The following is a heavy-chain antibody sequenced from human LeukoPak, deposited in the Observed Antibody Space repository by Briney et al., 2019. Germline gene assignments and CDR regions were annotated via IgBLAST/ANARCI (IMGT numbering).Heavy chain of an antibody. D-gene: IGHD3-22*01. CDR1: GGSISSYY. CDR3: ARGFRDDSSGYYLDY. CDR2: IYYSGST. J-gene: IGHJ4*02. V-gene: IGHV4-39*01. Sequence: PSGTLSLTCTVSGGSISSYYWGWIRQPPGKGLEWIGSIYYSGSTYYNPSLKSRVTISVDTSKNQFSLKLSSVTAADTAVYYCARGFRDDSSGYYLDYWGQGTLVTVSS.